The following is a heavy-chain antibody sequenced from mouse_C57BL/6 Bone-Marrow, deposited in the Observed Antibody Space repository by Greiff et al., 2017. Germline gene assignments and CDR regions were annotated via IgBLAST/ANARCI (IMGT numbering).Heavy chain of an antibody. Sequence: QVQLQQSGAELVRPGASVKMSCKASGYTFTSYNMHWVKQTPRQGLEWIGAIYPGNGDTSYNQKFKGKATLTVDKSSSTAYMQHSSLTSEDSAVYFCAKGYYGSSHWYFDVWGTGTTVTVSS. D-gene: IGHD1-1*01. CDR2: IYPGNGDT. CDR3: AKGYYGSSHWYFDV. V-gene: IGHV1-12*01. J-gene: IGHJ1*03. CDR1: GYTFTSYN.